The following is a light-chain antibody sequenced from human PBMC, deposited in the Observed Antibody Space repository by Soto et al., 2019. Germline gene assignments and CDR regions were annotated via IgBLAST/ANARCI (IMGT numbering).Light chain of an antibody. CDR2: DAS. CDR1: QSISSW. J-gene: IGKJ4*01. Sequence: DIQMTQSPSTLSASVGDKVTITCRASQSISSWLAWYQQKPGKAPKLLIYDASSLESGVPSRFSGSGSGTEFTLTICSLQPDDFATYYCQQYNSYSLTIGGGTKVDIK. CDR3: QQYNSYSLT. V-gene: IGKV1-5*01.